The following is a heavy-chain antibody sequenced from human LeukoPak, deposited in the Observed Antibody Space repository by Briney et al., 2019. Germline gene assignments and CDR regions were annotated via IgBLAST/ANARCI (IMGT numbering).Heavy chain of an antibody. CDR2: IYYSGST. J-gene: IGHJ3*02. V-gene: IGHV4-39*07. CDR3: ARDGYRGRRFDI. Sequence: SETLSHTCTVSGGSISSSSYYWGWIRQPPGKGLEWIGSIYYSGSTYYNPSLKSRVTISVDTSKNQFSLKLSSVTAADTAVYYCARDGYRGRRFDIWGQGTMVTVSS. D-gene: IGHD3-10*01. CDR1: GGSISSSSYY.